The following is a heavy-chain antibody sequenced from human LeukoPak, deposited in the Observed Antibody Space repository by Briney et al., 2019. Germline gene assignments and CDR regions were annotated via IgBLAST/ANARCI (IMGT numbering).Heavy chain of an antibody. D-gene: IGHD7-27*01. CDR3: ARDRGQLGIDY. V-gene: IGHV1-46*01. J-gene: IGHJ4*02. Sequence: ASVKVSCKASGYTFTTYYMHWVRQAPGQGLEGMGIINSSGGSTNYAQKFQGRVTMTRDTSTSTVYMELSSLRSEDTAVYYCARDRGQLGIDYWGQGTLVTVSS. CDR1: GYTFTTYY. CDR2: INSSGGST.